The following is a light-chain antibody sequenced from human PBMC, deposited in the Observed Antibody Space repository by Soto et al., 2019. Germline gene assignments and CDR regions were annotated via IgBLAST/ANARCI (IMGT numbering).Light chain of an antibody. V-gene: IGLV1-44*01. J-gene: IGLJ1*01. Sequence: QSVLTQPPSASGTPGQRVTISCSGSSSNIGTNPVNWYQQLPGTAPKLLIYTNYQRPSGVPDRFSCSKSGTSASLAISGLQSEDEADYYCAAWDESLNGHVFGTGTKLTVL. CDR1: SSNIGTNP. CDR2: TNY. CDR3: AAWDESLNGHV.